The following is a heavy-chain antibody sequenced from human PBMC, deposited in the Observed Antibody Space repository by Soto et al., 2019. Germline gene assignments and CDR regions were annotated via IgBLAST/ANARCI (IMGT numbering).Heavy chain of an antibody. V-gene: IGHV1-69*01. CDR3: ARAEGDYYDSSGYYYGWFDP. Sequence: QVQLVQSGAEVKKPGSSVKVSCKASGGTFSSYAVSWVRQAPGQGLEWMGGIIPIFGTANYAQKFQGRVTITADESTSTAYMELRSLRSEDTAVYYCARAEGDYYDSSGYYYGWFDPWGQGTLVTVSS. CDR2: IIPIFGTA. CDR1: GGTFSSYA. D-gene: IGHD3-22*01. J-gene: IGHJ5*02.